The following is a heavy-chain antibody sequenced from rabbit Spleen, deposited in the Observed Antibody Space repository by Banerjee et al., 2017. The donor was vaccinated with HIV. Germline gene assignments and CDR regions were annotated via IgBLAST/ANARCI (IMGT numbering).Heavy chain of an antibody. V-gene: IGHV1S45*01. J-gene: IGHJ4*01. CDR1: GFSFSSNW. Sequence: LEESGGGLVKPGGTLTLTSTVSGFSFSSNWICLVRQAPGKGLEWIAYIDTNDGDTDYANWPKGRFTISKTSSTTVTLQMTSLTAADTATYFCARGSATMTMVITGFYFDLWGPGTLVTVS. D-gene: IGHD2-1*01. CDR3: ARGSATMTMVITGFYFDL. CDR2: IDTNDGDT.